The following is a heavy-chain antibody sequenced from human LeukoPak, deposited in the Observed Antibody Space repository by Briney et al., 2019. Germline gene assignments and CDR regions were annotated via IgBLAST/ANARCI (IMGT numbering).Heavy chain of an antibody. Sequence: SETLSLACAVYGGSFSGYYWSWIRQPPGKGLEWIGEINHRGSTNYNPSLKSRVTISVDTSKNQFSLKLSSVTAADTAVYYCARATDIVVVPAGMGIDYWGEGTLVTVSS. CDR3: ARATDIVVVPAGMGIDY. D-gene: IGHD2-2*01. CDR1: GGSFSGYY. J-gene: IGHJ4*02. V-gene: IGHV4-34*01. CDR2: INHRGST.